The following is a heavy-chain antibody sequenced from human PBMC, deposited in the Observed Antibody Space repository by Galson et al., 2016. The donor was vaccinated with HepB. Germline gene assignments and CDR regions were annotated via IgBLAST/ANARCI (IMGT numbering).Heavy chain of an antibody. V-gene: IGHV1-46*01. CDR3: TRDTLGSNWEIY. CDR2: INPSSGNT. J-gene: IGHJ4*02. CDR1: GYTFTSYY. Sequence: SVKVSCKASGYTFTSYYIHWVRQTPGQGPDWVGLINPSSGNTNYAQKFQGRVTMTRDTSTSTVFMELSSLRSEDTAVYYCTRDTLGSNWEIYWGQGTLVTVSS. D-gene: IGHD6-13*01.